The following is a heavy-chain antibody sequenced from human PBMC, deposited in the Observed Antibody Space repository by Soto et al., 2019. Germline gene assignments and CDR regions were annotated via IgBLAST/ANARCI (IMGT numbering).Heavy chain of an antibody. Sequence: EVQLVESGGGLVKPGGSLRLSCAASGFTFSSYSMNWVRQAPGKGLEWVSSISSSSSYIYYADSVKGRFTISRDNAKNSLYLQMNSLRAEDTAVYYCARAKYDSSGYYSYGMDVWGQGTTVTVSS. V-gene: IGHV3-21*01. CDR3: ARAKYDSSGYYSYGMDV. CDR1: GFTFSSYS. CDR2: ISSSSSYI. J-gene: IGHJ6*02. D-gene: IGHD3-22*01.